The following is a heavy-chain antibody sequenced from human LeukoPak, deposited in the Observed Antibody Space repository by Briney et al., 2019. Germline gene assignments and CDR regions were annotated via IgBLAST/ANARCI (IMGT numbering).Heavy chain of an antibody. CDR2: IYHSGST. V-gene: IGHV4-39*07. J-gene: IGHJ4*02. CDR1: GGSISSSSYY. CDR3: ASQSTPDIAAGGNWDFDY. D-gene: IGHD6-13*01. Sequence: SETLSLTCTVSGGSISSSSYYWGWIRQPPGKGLEWIGSIYHSGSTYYNPSLKSRVTISVDTSKKQFSLNLSSVTAADTAVYYCASQSTPDIAAGGNWDFDYWGQGTLVTVSS.